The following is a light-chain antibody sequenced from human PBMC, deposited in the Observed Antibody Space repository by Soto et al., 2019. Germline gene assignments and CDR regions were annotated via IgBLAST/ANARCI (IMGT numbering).Light chain of an antibody. CDR3: HQYSNWPWT. CDR2: AAS. CDR1: QRVSSH. Sequence: ETVMTLSPLTLSVSTGDTATLPYRASQRVSSHLAWYQQKPGQAPRLLIYAASTRATGIPVRFSGSGSETEFTLTIRSLQSEDSAVYYCHQYSNWPWTFGEGTKVDIK. V-gene: IGKV3-15*01. J-gene: IGKJ1*01.